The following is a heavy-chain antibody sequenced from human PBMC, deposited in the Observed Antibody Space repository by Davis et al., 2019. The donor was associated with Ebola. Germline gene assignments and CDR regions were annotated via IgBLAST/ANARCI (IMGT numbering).Heavy chain of an antibody. D-gene: IGHD2-21*02. CDR2: IRRSSYYI. J-gene: IGHJ2*01. CDR1: GFTFGRNS. Sequence: GESLMLSCAAPGFTFGRNSITCVRQPPGNGLEWVSFIRRSSYYIYYADSVKGRFTVSRDTAKNSLYLQMNSLRAEDTAMYYCVRDPALVVTGGGWFFGLWGCGTLVTVSS. CDR3: VRDPALVVTGGGWFFGL. V-gene: IGHV3-21*01.